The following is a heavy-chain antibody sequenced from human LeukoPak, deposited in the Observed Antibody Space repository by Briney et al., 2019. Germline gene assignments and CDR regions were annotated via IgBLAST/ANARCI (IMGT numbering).Heavy chain of an antibody. D-gene: IGHD2-2*01. CDR2: IRYDGSNK. V-gene: IGHV3-30*02. CDR1: GFTFSSYG. J-gene: IGHJ4*02. Sequence: PGGSLRLSCAASGFTFSSYGMHWVRQAPGKGLEWVAFIRYDGSNKYYADSVKGRFTISRDNSKNTLYLQMNSLRPEDTAVYYCAKKRPAENYFDYWGQGTLATVSS. CDR3: AKKRPAENYFDY.